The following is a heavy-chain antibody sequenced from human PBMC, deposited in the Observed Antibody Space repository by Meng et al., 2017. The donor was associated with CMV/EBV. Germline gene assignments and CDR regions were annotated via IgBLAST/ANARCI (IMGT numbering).Heavy chain of an antibody. J-gene: IGHJ5*02. Sequence: GESLKISCKASGYTFTGYYMHWVRQAPGQGLEWMGWINPNSGGTNYAQKFQGRVTMTRETSISTAYMELSRLRSDDTAVYYCARDLCGGDCDWFDPWGQGTLVTVSS. CDR3: ARDLCGGDCDWFDP. V-gene: IGHV1-2*02. CDR1: GYTFTGYY. D-gene: IGHD2-21*01. CDR2: INPNSGGT.